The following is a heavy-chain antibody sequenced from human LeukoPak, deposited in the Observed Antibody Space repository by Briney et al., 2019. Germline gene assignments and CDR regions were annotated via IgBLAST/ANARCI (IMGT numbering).Heavy chain of an antibody. CDR1: GGSISSSSYY. V-gene: IGHV4-39*01. CDR2: IYHSGST. J-gene: IGHJ4*02. D-gene: IGHD3-3*01. CDR3: LNGVYDFWSGYYLDYYFDY. Sequence: SETLSLTCTVSGGSISSSSYYWGWIRQPPGKGLEWIGSIYHSGSTYYNPSLKSRVTISVDTSKNQFSLKLSSVTAADTAVYYCLNGVYDFWSGYYLDYYFDYWGQGTLVTVSS.